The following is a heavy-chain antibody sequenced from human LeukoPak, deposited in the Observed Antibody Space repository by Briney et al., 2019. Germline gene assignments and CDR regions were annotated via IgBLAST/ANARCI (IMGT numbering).Heavy chain of an antibody. J-gene: IGHJ4*02. D-gene: IGHD2-2*01. Sequence: SQTLSLTCTVSGGAISSGGYYWSWIRQHPGKGLEWIGYIYYSGSTYYNPSLKSRVTISVDTSKNQFSLKLGSVTAADTAVYYCAREYCSSTSCSLDYWGQGTLVTVSS. CDR2: IYYSGST. CDR3: AREYCSSTSCSLDY. CDR1: GGAISSGGYY. V-gene: IGHV4-31*03.